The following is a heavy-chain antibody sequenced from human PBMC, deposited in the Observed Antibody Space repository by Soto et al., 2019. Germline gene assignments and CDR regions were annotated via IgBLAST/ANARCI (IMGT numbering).Heavy chain of an antibody. J-gene: IGHJ6*02. Sequence: QVQLVQSGAEVKKPGASVKVSCKASGYTFFSYGVSWVRQAPGQGLEWMGWITAYNGHTNYAQKFQGRVTLTTDTTTSTAYMEVRSLRSDDTAVYYCARGQGEYCSGGSCYANYYYNGMDVWGQGTMVTVSS. CDR2: ITAYNGHT. V-gene: IGHV1-18*01. CDR1: GYTFFSYG. CDR3: ARGQGEYCSGGSCYANYYYNGMDV. D-gene: IGHD2-15*01.